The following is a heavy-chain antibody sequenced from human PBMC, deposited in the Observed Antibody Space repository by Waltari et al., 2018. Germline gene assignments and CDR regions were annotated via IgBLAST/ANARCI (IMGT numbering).Heavy chain of an antibody. Sequence: QVQLQQWGAGLLKPSETLSLTCAVYGGSFSGYYWSWIRQHPGKGLEWIGEINHSGSTNYNPSLKSRVTISVDTSKSQFSLKLSSVTAADTAVYYCARWAKGIAARYYYYGMDVWGQGTTVTVSS. CDR2: INHSGST. D-gene: IGHD6-6*01. J-gene: IGHJ6*02. CDR1: GGSFSGYY. V-gene: IGHV4-34*01. CDR3: ARWAKGIAARYYYYGMDV.